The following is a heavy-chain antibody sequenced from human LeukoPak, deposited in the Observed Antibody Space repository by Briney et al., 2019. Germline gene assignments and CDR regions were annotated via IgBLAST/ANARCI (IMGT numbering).Heavy chain of an antibody. Sequence: ASVTVSYTASGYTFTNYAMHWVRQAPGQRLEGMGWINAGNGNTKYSQKFQGRVTITRDTSASTAYMELSSLRSQDTAVYYCARDGDYYGSGSYSLFYGMDVWGKGTPVTVSS. D-gene: IGHD3-10*01. CDR3: ARDGDYYGSGSYSLFYGMDV. V-gene: IGHV1-3*01. CDR2: INAGNGNT. CDR1: GYTFTNYA. J-gene: IGHJ6*04.